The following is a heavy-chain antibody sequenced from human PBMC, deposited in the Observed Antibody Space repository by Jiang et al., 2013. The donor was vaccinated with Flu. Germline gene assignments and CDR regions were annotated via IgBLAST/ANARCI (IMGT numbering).Heavy chain of an antibody. CDR2: IIPILEIA. CDR3: ARVGVTYSSGWNWFDP. D-gene: IGHD6-19*01. CDR1: GGTFSSYA. V-gene: IGHV1-69*04. Sequence: SGAEVKKPGSSVKVSCKASGGTFSSYAINWVRQAPGQRLEWMGRIIPILEIANYTQKFQDRVTFTADKSTSTAYMELSSLSFEDTAVYYCARVGVTYSSGWNWFDPWGQGTLVTVSS. J-gene: IGHJ5*02.